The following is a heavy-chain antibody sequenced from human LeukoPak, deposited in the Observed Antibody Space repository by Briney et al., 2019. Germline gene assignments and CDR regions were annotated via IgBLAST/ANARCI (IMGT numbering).Heavy chain of an antibody. Sequence: EASVKVSCKASGYTFTGNYMHWVRQAPGQGLEWMGWINPNSGGTNYAQKFQGRVTMTRDTSISTAYMELSRLRSDDTAVYYCARDAGYCSSTSCQGGWFDPWGQGTLVTVSS. CDR3: ARDAGYCSSTSCQGGWFDP. CDR1: GYTFTGNY. V-gene: IGHV1-2*02. D-gene: IGHD2-2*01. CDR2: INPNSGGT. J-gene: IGHJ5*02.